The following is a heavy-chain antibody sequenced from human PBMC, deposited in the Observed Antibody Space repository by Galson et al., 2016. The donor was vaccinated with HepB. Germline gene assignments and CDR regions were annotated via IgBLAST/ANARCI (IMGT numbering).Heavy chain of an antibody. D-gene: IGHD1-26*01. V-gene: IGHV7-4-1*02. J-gene: IGHJ6*02. CDR2: INTNTGNP. CDR3: ARGISGSYQVAIDLYYYYGMDV. Sequence: SVKVSCKASGFTFTTYALNWVRQAPGQGLEWMGWINTNTGNPTYAPDFTGRFVFSLDTSVSTAYLQIRSLKAEDTAVYYCARGISGSYQVAIDLYYYYGMDVWGQGTTVTVSS. CDR1: GFTFTTYA.